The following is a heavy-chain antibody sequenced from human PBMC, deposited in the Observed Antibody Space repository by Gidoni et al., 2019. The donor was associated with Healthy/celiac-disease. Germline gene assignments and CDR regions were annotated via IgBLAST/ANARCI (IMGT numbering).Heavy chain of an antibody. Sequence: QVQLVESGGGVVQPGGSLGLSGAASGLPFSSCAMTWVRQAPGKGVEWLAVISYDGSNKYYADSVKGRFTISRDNSKNTLYLQMNSLRAEDTAVYYCARDQDLHYYDSSGYYRALAYWGQGTLVTVSS. D-gene: IGHD3-22*01. CDR1: GLPFSSCA. CDR3: ARDQDLHYYDSSGYYRALAY. CDR2: ISYDGSNK. J-gene: IGHJ4*02. V-gene: IGHV3-30-3*01.